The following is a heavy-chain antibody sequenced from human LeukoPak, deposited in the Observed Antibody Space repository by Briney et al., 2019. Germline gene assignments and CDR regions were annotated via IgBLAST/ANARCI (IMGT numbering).Heavy chain of an antibody. CDR3: AKEYYDSSGYYYGLGACDI. CDR1: GFTFSSYG. V-gene: IGHV3-30*18. CDR2: ISYDGSNK. J-gene: IGHJ3*02. D-gene: IGHD3-22*01. Sequence: GGSLRLSCAASGFTFSSYGMHWVRQAPGKGLEWVAVISYDGSNKYYADSVKGRFTISRDNSKNTLYLQMNSLRAEDTAVYYCAKEYYDSSGYYYGLGACDIWGQGTMVTVSS.